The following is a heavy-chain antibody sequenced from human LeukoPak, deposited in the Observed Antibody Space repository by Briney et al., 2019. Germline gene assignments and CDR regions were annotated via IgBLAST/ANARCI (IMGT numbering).Heavy chain of an antibody. J-gene: IGHJ4*02. V-gene: IGHV3-15*01. D-gene: IGHD3-16*02. CDR2: IKSKTDGGTT. Sequence: GGSLRLSCAGSGFIFSTAWMSWVRQAPGKGLEWVGRIKSKTDGGTTDYAAPVKGRFTISRDDSKNTVYLQMNNLKNEDTGVYYCPTDNLDYDYVWGTYREVNYFDYWGQGTLVTVSS. CDR1: GFIFSTAW. CDR3: PTDNLDYDYVWGTYREVNYFDY.